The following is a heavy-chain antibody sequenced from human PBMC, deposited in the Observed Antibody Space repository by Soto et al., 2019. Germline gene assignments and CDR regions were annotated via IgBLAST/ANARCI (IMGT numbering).Heavy chain of an antibody. J-gene: IGHJ6*02. V-gene: IGHV3-53*01. Sequence: GGSLRLSCAASGFTVSSNYMSWVRQAPGKGLEWVSVIYSGVSTYYADSVKGRFTISRDNSKNTLYLQMNSLRAEDTAVYYCARSTVISHYYYYGMDVWGQGTTVTVSS. CDR3: ARSTVISHYYYYGMDV. D-gene: IGHD4-4*01. CDR2: IYSGVST. CDR1: GFTVSSNY.